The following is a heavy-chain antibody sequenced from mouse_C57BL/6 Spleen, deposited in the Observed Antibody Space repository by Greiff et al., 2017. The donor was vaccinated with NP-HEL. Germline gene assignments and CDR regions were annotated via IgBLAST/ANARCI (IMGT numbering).Heavy chain of an antibody. CDR3: ARAYDYDDGYYAMDY. V-gene: IGHV3-3*01. D-gene: IGHD2-4*01. CDR1: GFSINSDCY. J-gene: IGHJ4*01. Sequence: EVQLQQSGPSLVRPSQTLSLTCTVTGFSINSDCYWIWIRQFPGNKLEYIGYTFYSGITYYNPSLESRTYITRDTSKNQFSLKLSSVTTEDTATYYCARAYDYDDGYYAMDYWGQGTSVTVSS. CDR2: TFYSGIT.